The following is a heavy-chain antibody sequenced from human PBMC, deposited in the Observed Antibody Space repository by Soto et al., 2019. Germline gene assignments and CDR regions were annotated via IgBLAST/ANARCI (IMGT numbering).Heavy chain of an antibody. CDR3: ARVFPPMSGWPYYFDY. D-gene: IGHD6-19*01. CDR1: GFTFSSYG. Sequence: QVQLVESGGGVVQPGRSLRLSCAASGFTFSSYGMHWVRQAPGKGLERVAVIWYDGSNKYYADSVKGRFTVSRDNSKSTLYLQTNSLRAEDTAVYHYARVFPPMSGWPYYFDYWGQGTLVTGSS. CDR2: IWYDGSNK. J-gene: IGHJ4*02. V-gene: IGHV3-33*01.